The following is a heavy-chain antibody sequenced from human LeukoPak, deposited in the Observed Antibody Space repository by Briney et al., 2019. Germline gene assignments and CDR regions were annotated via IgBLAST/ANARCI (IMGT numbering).Heavy chain of an antibody. J-gene: IGHJ4*02. Sequence: GESLKISCKGSGYSFTSYWIGWVRQMPGKGLEWMGIIYPGDSDTRYSPSFQGQVTISADKSISTAYLQWSSLKASDTAMYYCARLSSAGENYCDSSGFDYWGQGTLVTVSS. V-gene: IGHV5-51*01. CDR3: ARLSSAGENYCDSSGFDY. D-gene: IGHD3-22*01. CDR2: IYPGDSDT. CDR1: GYSFTSYW.